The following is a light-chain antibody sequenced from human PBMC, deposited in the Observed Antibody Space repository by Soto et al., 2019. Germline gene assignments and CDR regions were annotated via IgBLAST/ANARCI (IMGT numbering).Light chain of an antibody. CDR1: SSDVGTNKY. CDR2: EVF. V-gene: IGLV2-14*01. CDR3: ISYTPTTWV. Sequence: QSALTQPASVSGSPGQSITISCTGTSSDVGTNKYVSWYQQHQGKAPQLIIYEVFNRPSGVSNRFSVSKSGNTASLTISGLQAEDEADYYCISYTPTTWVFGGGTKLTVL. J-gene: IGLJ3*02.